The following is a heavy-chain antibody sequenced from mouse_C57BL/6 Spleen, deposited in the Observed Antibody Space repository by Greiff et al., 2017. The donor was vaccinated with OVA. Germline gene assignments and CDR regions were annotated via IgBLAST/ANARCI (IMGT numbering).Heavy chain of an antibody. CDR3: ASQSTVEFYAMDY. J-gene: IGHJ4*01. Sequence: VQLQQSGAELAKPGASVKLSCKASGYTFTSYWMHWVKQRPGQGLAWIGYINPSSGYTKYNQKFKDKATLTADKSSSTAYMQLSSLTYEDSAVDYCASQSTVEFYAMDYWGQGTSVTVSS. CDR1: GYTFTSYW. CDR2: INPSSGYT. D-gene: IGHD1-1*01. V-gene: IGHV1-7*01.